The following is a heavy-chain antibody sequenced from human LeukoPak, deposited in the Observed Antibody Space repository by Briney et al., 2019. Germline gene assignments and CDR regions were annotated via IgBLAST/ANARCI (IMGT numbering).Heavy chain of an antibody. CDR2: INHSGST. V-gene: IGHV4-34*01. D-gene: IGHD4-11*01. CDR3: AILSRRGLPTKGG. CDR1: GGSFSGYY. J-gene: IGHJ4*02. Sequence: SETLSLTCAVYGGSFSGYYWSWIRQPPGKGLEWIGEINHSGSTNYNPSLKSRVTISVDTSKNQFSLKLSSVTAADTAVYYRAILSRRGLPTKGGWGQGTLVTVSS.